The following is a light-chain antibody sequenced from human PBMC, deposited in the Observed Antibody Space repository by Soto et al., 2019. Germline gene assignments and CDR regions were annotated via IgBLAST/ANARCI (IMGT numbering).Light chain of an antibody. V-gene: IGLV2-14*01. Sequence: QSALTQPASVSGSPGQSITISCTGTSSDVGGYNYVSWYQQHPGKAPKLMIYDVSNRPSGVSNRFSGSKSGNTASLTISGLQAEDEADYYCSSDTSSSTLWVFGGGTQVTVL. CDR3: SSDTSSSTLWV. CDR1: SSDVGGYNY. J-gene: IGLJ3*02. CDR2: DVS.